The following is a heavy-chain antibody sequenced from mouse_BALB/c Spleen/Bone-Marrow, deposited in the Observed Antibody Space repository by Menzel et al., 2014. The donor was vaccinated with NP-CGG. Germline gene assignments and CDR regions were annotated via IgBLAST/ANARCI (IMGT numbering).Heavy chain of an antibody. CDR2: INPSNGRI. V-gene: IGHV1S81*02. J-gene: IGHJ1*01. Sequence: QVQLKESGAELVKPGASVKLSCKASGYTFTSYWMQWVKQGPGQGLEWIGEINPSNGRIIYNEKFKSKASLTVDKSSSTAYMQLSSLTSEDSAVYYCARKYYGSSYVWYFDVWGAGTTVTVSS. CDR3: ARKYYGSSYVWYFDV. D-gene: IGHD1-1*01. CDR1: GYTFTSYW.